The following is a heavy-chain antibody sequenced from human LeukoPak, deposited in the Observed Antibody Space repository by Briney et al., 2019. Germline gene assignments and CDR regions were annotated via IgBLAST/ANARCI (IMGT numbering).Heavy chain of an antibody. CDR3: ARSRYCSGGSCDYFDY. CDR2: IIPIFGTA. Sequence: ASVKVSCKASGGTFSSSAISWVRQAPGQGLEWMGGIIPIFGTANYAQKFQGRVTITTDESTSTAYMELSSLRSEDTAVYYCARSRYCSGGSCDYFDYWGQGTLVTVSS. D-gene: IGHD2-15*01. J-gene: IGHJ4*02. CDR1: GGTFSSSA. V-gene: IGHV1-69*05.